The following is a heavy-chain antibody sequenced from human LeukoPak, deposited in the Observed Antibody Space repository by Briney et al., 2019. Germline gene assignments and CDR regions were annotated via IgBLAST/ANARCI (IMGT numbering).Heavy chain of an antibody. J-gene: IGHJ3*02. D-gene: IGHD6-19*01. CDR3: ASGIAVAPGTFDI. V-gene: IGHV5-51*01. Sequence: AESLKISCKGSGYSSTNYWIGRGRQMPGKGLEWIGVIYPGDSDTRYSPSFQGQVTISADKSISTAYLQWSSLQASDSAMYCWASGIAVAPGTFDIWGQGTMVTVSS. CDR1: GYSSTNYW. CDR2: IYPGDSDT.